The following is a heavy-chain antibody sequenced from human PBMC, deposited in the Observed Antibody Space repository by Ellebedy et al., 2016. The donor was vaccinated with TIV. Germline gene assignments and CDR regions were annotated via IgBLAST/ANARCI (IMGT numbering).Heavy chain of an antibody. V-gene: IGHV1-2*02. CDR1: GYTFTGYY. D-gene: IGHD5-18*01. CDR2: INPNSGGT. CDR3: ARDGYRAGLYYYYYMDV. J-gene: IGHJ6*03. Sequence: ASVKVSXXASGYTFTGYYMHWVRQAPGQGLEWMGWINPNSGGTNYAQKFQGRVTMTRDTSISTAYMELSRLRSDDTAVYYCARDGYRAGLYYYYYMDVWGKGTTVTVSS.